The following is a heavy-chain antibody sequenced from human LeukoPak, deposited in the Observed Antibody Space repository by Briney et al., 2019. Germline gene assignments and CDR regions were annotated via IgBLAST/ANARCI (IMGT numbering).Heavy chain of an antibody. CDR1: GFTFNSYS. V-gene: IGHV3-23*01. J-gene: IGHJ4*02. CDR2: ISGSGGST. CDR3: AKDMTKYYYGSGSYRRPPDY. D-gene: IGHD3-10*01. Sequence: GGSLRLSCAVSGFTFNSYSMNWVRQAPGKGLEWVSAISGSGGSTYYADSVKGRFTISRDNSKNTLYLQMNSLRAEDTAVYYCAKDMTKYYYGSGSYRRPPDYWGQGTLVTVSS.